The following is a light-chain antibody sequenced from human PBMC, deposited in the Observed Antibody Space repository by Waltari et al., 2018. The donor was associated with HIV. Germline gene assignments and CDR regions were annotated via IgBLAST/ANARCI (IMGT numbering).Light chain of an antibody. J-gene: IGKJ2*02. V-gene: IGKV3-20*01. Sequence: EALLTQSLDALSLSPGDSASLSCQARQSVDDHNLAWYRQLRGQPPRLLIYGASMRAAGVSDRISSGGSREEFILNITRLEPEDCAVYFCQQCSGSCTFGQGT. CDR3: QQCSGSCT. CDR1: QSVDDHN. CDR2: GAS.